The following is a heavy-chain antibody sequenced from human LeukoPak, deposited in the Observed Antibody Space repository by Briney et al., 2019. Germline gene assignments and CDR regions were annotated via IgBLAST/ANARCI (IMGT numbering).Heavy chain of an antibody. V-gene: IGHV4-59*01. Sequence: SETLSLTCTVSGGSISSYYWSWIRQPPGKGLEWIGYIYYTGSTNYNPSLKSRVTISVDTSKNQFSLKLSSVTAADTAVYYCARDKSYYYGMDVWGQGTTVTVSS. CDR2: IYYTGST. J-gene: IGHJ6*02. CDR3: ARDKSYYYGMDV. CDR1: GGSISSYY.